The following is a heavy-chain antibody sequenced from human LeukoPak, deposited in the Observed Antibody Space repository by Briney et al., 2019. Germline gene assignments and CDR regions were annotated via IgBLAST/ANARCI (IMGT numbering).Heavy chain of an antibody. V-gene: IGHV3-7*04. CDR1: TFTFSRYW. CDR2: INEEGTEK. CDR3: ARDPEGDQYDTDV. Sequence: GGSLRLSCVDSTFTFSRYWMRWVRQAPGKGLEWVANINEEGTEKHYVDSVKGRFIISRDNAKNSLYLQMNSLRDDDTGVYYCARDPEGDQYDTDVWGQGTTVTVSS. J-gene: IGHJ6*02.